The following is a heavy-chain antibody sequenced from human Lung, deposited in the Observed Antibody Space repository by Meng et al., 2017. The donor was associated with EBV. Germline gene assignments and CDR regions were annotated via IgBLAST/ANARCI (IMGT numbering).Heavy chain of an antibody. V-gene: IGHV4-31*01. D-gene: IGHD5-18*01. CDR2: IYYSGST. CDR1: GDSISSGGHY. CDR3: ARAVDTGYFDY. Sequence: QVQLQESGPGLVRPSQTLSLTCTVSGDSISSGGHYWSWIRQHPGKSLEWIGYIYYSGSTYYNPSLKSLVSISVDTSNNQFSLKLSSVTAADMAVYYCARAVDTGYFDYWGQGTLVTVSS. J-gene: IGHJ4*02.